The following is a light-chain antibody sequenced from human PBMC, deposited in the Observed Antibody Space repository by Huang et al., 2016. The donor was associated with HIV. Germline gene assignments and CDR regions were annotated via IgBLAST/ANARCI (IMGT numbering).Light chain of an antibody. CDR2: GAS. CDR1: QRLSTN. V-gene: IGKV3-15*01. J-gene: IGKJ3*01. CDR3: RQYDDWPPVT. Sequence: VMTQSPATLSVSPGEGATLFCRASQRLSTNLAWYQQKPGQPPRLLIYGASTRATGVPDRFSGSGSGTDFTLTISSLQPEDFAVYYCRQYDDWPPVTFGPGTKVDLK.